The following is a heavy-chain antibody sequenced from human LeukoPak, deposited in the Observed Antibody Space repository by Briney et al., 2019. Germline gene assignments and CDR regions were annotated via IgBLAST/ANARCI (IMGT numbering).Heavy chain of an antibody. Sequence: SQTLSLTCAVSGDSISSGDYSWSWIRQPSGKGLEWIGYIFHSGHSFYNPSLKSRITISVDKSKNQFSLRLTSVTAADTAVYYCARELWFVNAPGSWFDPWGQGTLVTVSS. D-gene: IGHD3-10*01. V-gene: IGHV4-30-2*01. CDR2: IFHSGHS. J-gene: IGHJ5*02. CDR3: ARELWFVNAPGSWFDP. CDR1: GDSISSGDYS.